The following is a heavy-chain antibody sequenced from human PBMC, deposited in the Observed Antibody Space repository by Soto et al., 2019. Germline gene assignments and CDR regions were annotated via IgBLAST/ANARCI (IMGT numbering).Heavy chain of an antibody. Sequence: QVQLVESGGGVVQPGGSLTLSCTASTFIFSNYAMHWVRQAPGKGLEWVAVIWYDGSNKYYGDSVKGRFTISRDNSKNTLDLQMSRLRAEDTAVYHCARAAGKYGDYGIDYWGQGTLVTVSS. J-gene: IGHJ4*02. D-gene: IGHD4-17*01. V-gene: IGHV3-33*01. CDR2: IWYDGSNK. CDR1: TFIFSNYA. CDR3: ARAAGKYGDYGIDY.